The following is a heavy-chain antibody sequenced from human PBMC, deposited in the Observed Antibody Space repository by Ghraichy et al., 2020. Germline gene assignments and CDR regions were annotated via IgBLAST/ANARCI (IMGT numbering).Heavy chain of an antibody. CDR1: GYTFTGYH. J-gene: IGHJ4*02. Sequence: ASVKVSCKTSGYTFTGYHMHWVRQAPGQGLEWMGWINPNSGGTNYAQSFQGRVTMTMDTSISTAYMELSRLRSDDTAVYFCARDATESRRYYDNTQPDYWGQGTLVTVSS. CDR3: ARDATESRRYYDNTQPDY. CDR2: INPNSGGT. D-gene: IGHD3-22*01. V-gene: IGHV1-2*02.